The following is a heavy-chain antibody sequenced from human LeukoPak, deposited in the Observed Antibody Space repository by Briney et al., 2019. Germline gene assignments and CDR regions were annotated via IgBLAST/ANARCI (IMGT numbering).Heavy chain of an antibody. CDR2: KNPNSGNT. CDR1: GYTFTSYD. J-gene: IGHJ6*02. D-gene: IGHD3-3*01. V-gene: IGHV1-8*01. CDR3: ARVPRYDFWSGYFHPAYYYYGMDV. Sequence: ASVKVSCKASGYTFTSYDINWVRQATGQGLEWMGWKNPNSGNTGYAQKFQGRVTMTRNTSISTAYMELSSLRSEDTAVYYCARVPRYDFWSGYFHPAYYYYGMDVWGQGTTVTVSS.